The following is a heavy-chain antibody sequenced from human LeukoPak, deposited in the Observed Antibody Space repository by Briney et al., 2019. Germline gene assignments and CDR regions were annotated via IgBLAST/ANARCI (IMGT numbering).Heavy chain of an antibody. CDR1: GFTFSSYS. Sequence: GGSLRLSCAASGFTFSSYSMNWVRQAPGKGLEWVSYISSTTSTKYYADSVKGRFTISRDNPKNTLYLQMNSLRAEDTAVYFCAKRGVVIRVILVGFHKEAYYFDSWGQGALVTVSS. D-gene: IGHD3-22*01. CDR2: ISSTTSTK. V-gene: IGHV3-48*04. CDR3: AKRGVVIRVILVGFHKEAYYFDS. J-gene: IGHJ4*02.